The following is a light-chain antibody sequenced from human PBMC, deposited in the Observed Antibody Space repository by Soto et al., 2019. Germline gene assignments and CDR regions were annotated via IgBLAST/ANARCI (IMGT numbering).Light chain of an antibody. CDR3: QQYGSSPYT. CDR2: DAS. CDR1: QSVSSNF. V-gene: IGKV3-20*01. J-gene: IGKJ2*01. Sequence: EIVLTQSPGTLSLSPGERATLSCRASQSVSSNFLAWYQQKPGQAPRLLIYDASSRATGIPDRFSGSGSGTDFPLIISRLEPEDFAVYYCQQYGSSPYTFGQGTKLEIK.